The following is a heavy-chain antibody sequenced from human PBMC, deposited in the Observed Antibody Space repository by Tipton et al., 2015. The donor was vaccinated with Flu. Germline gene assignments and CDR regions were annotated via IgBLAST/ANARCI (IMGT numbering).Heavy chain of an antibody. CDR2: MYSSGST. Sequence: TLSLTCTVSGGSISSSSYYWAWIRQPPGKGLEWFGSMYSSGSTYYNPSLKSRVTMSIDTSKNQFSLKLSSVTAADTAVYYCARGFYGAFDIWGQGTMVTVSS. CDR1: GGSISSSSYY. V-gene: IGHV4-39*07. J-gene: IGHJ3*02. CDR3: ARGFYGAFDI. D-gene: IGHD4-17*01.